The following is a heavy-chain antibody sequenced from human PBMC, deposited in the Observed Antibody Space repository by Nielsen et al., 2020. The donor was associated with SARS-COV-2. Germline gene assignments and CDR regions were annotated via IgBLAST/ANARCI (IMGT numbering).Heavy chain of an antibody. CDR2: IGAIDGST. V-gene: IGHV3-23*01. CDR1: GFPFVRYA. J-gene: IGHJ4*02. Sequence: GESLKISCAASGFPFVRYAMSWVRQAPGKGLEWVSIIGAIDGSTNYAESLRGRFTISRDNSKNTLYLQIDSLRTEDTAMYYCAKNPSRRDYGADYWGQGTLVTVSS. D-gene: IGHD4-17*01. CDR3: AKNPSRRDYGADY.